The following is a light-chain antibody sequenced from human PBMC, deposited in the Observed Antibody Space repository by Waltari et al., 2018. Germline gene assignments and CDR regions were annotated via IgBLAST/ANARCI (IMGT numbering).Light chain of an antibody. CDR2: DAS. J-gene: IGKJ4*01. CDR3: QQFISYPRT. V-gene: IGKV1-13*02. CDR1: QGINTA. Sequence: IQLTQSPSPLSASLGARVTITCRASQGINTALAWYQQKPGKAPNLLIYDASNLESGVPARFSGSGSGTDFSLTISSLQPEDFATYYCQQFISYPRTFGGGTKVEIK.